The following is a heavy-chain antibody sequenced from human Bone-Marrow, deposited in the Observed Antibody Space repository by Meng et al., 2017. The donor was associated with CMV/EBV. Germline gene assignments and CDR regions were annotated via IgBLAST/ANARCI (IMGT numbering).Heavy chain of an antibody. D-gene: IGHD3-10*01. CDR3: ARERYYYGSGSYTN. CDR2: INWNGGST. CDR1: GFTFDDYG. V-gene: IGHV3-20*04. J-gene: IGHJ4*02. Sequence: GSLRLSCAAPGFTFDDYGMSWVRQAPGKGLEWVSGINWNGGSTGYADSVKGRFTISRDNAKNSLYLQMNSLRAEDTAVYYCARERYYYGSGSYTNWGQGTLVTVSS.